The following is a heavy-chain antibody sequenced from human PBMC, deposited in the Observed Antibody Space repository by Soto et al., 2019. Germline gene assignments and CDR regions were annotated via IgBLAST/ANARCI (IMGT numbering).Heavy chain of an antibody. CDR3: TASHYGDYVDY. Sequence: EVQLVESGGGLVKPGGSLRLSCAASGFSFTNVWMSWVRQVPGKGLEWVGRIKSKGDAGTTDYAAPVKGRFTISRDDSKNTLYLQMNSLKTEDTAVYYCTASHYGDYVDYWGQGTLVTVSS. V-gene: IGHV3-15*01. D-gene: IGHD4-17*01. J-gene: IGHJ4*02. CDR2: IKSKGDAGTT. CDR1: GFSFTNVW.